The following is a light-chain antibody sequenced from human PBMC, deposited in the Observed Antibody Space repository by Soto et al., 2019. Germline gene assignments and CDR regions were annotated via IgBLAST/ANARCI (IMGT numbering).Light chain of an antibody. CDR3: QQYRSSPLT. CDR1: QSVSSSC. CDR2: GAS. Sequence: EIVLTQSPGTLSLSTGERATLSCRASQSVSSSCLAWYQQKPGQAPTLLIYGASSRATGIPDRFSGSGSGTDFTLTISRLEPEDFAVHYCQQYRSSPLTFGQGTKVEIK. V-gene: IGKV3-20*01. J-gene: IGKJ1*01.